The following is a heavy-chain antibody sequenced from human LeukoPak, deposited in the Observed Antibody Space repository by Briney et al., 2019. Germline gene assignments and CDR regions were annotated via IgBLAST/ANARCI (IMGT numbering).Heavy chain of an antibody. CDR2: INPSSGGT. CDR3: ARGPRAGMITFGGVIAYFDY. CDR1: GYTFTCYY. Sequence: ASVQVSFKASGYTFTCYYMHWVRRAPGQGREGMGWINPSSGGTNYSQKFQGRVTMTRDTSISTAYMELSRLRSDDTAVYYCARGPRAGMITFGGVIAYFDYWGQGTLVTVSS. D-gene: IGHD3-16*02. V-gene: IGHV1-2*02. J-gene: IGHJ4*02.